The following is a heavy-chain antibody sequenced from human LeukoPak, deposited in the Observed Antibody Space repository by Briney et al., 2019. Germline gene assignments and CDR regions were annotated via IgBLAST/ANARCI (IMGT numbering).Heavy chain of an antibody. D-gene: IGHD3-22*01. Sequence: SETLSLTCTVSGVSMSSGDYYWTWIRQPPGKGLEWIAYMYYSGSTYYNPSLKSRVTISLDTSKNQFSLKLSSVTAADTAVYYCARPYYYDSRIDPWGQGTLVTVSS. CDR2: MYYSGST. J-gene: IGHJ5*02. CDR3: ARPYYYDSRIDP. V-gene: IGHV4-30-4*01. CDR1: GVSMSSGDYY.